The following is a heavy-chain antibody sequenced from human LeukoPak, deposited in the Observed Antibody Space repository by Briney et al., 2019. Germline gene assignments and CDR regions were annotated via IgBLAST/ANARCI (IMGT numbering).Heavy chain of an antibody. CDR2: IRQDGREK. D-gene: IGHD3-9*01. Sequence: WGSLRLSCAASGFTFSSYWMSWVRQAPGKGLEWVANIRQDGREKYYVDSVEGRFTISRDNAKNSLYLQMNSLRAEDTAVYYCARDLDILTGYSYYYYYYGMDVWGKGTTVTVSS. J-gene: IGHJ6*04. CDR3: ARDLDILTGYSYYYYYYGMDV. CDR1: GFTFSSYW. V-gene: IGHV3-7*03.